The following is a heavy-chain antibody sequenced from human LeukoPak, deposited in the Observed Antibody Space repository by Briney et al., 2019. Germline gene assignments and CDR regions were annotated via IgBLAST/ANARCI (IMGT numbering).Heavy chain of an antibody. D-gene: IGHD5-18*01. CDR1: AFTFSSYG. Sequence: GGSLRLSCAASAFTFSSYGMHWVRQAPGKGLEWVAVISYDGSNKYYADSVKGRFTISRDNSKNTLYLQMNSLRGEDTAVYYCAKGLQLRAPIDYWGQGTLVTVSS. CDR2: ISYDGSNK. J-gene: IGHJ4*02. V-gene: IGHV3-30*18. CDR3: AKGLQLRAPIDY.